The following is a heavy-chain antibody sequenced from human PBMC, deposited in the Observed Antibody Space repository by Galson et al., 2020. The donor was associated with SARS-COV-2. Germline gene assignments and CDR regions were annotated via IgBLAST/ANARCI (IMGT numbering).Heavy chain of an antibody. J-gene: IGHJ1*01. Sequence: GESLKISCAASGFTFSDYYMSWVRQAPGKGLEWVSYISSSGSYTNYADSVKGRFTISRDNAKNLLYLRMNSLRAEDTALYFCARNGRDCSGGICYGAEYFQYWGQGTLVDVSS. D-gene: IGHD2-15*01. CDR1: GFTFSDYY. V-gene: IGHV3-11*06. CDR3: ARNGRDCSGGICYGAEYFQY. CDR2: ISSSGSYT.